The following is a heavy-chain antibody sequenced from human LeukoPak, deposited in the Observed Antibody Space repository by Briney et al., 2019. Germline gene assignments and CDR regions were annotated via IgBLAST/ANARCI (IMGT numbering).Heavy chain of an antibody. CDR1: GNSFTSYW. CDR2: IYPGDSDT. CDR3: ARLLFYDSSGYYFGAFDI. V-gene: IGHV5-51*01. J-gene: IGHJ3*02. Sequence: GESLKISCKGSGNSFTSYWIGWVRQMPGKGLEWMGIIYPGDSDTRYSPSFQGQVTISADKSISTAYLQWSSLKASDTAMYYCARLLFYDSSGYYFGAFDIWGQGTMVTVSS. D-gene: IGHD3-22*01.